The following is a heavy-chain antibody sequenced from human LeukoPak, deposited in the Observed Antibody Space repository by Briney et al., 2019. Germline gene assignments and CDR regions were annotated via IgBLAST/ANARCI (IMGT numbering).Heavy chain of an antibody. CDR3: ARVGGYSSSWLIY. D-gene: IGHD6-13*01. Sequence: PSETLSLTCTVSGGSISSHYWSWIRQPPGKGLEWIGYIYYSGSTNYNPSLKSRVTISVDTSKNQFSLKLSSVTAADTAVYYCARVGGYSSSWLIYWGQGTLVTVSS. CDR2: IYYSGST. CDR1: GGSISSHY. V-gene: IGHV4-59*11. J-gene: IGHJ4*02.